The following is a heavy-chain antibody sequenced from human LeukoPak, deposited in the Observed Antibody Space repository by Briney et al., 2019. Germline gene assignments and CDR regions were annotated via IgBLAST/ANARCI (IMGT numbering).Heavy chain of an antibody. CDR2: IYYSGST. J-gene: IGHJ3*02. V-gene: IGHV4-30-4*01. Sequence: SETLSLTCTVSGGSISSGDYYWSWIRQPPGKGLEWIGYIYYSGSTYYNPSLESRLTISVDTSKNQFSLKLSSVTAADTAVYYCARGTVVTDAFDIWGQGTMVTASS. CDR1: GGSISSGDYY. CDR3: ARGTVVTDAFDI. D-gene: IGHD4-23*01.